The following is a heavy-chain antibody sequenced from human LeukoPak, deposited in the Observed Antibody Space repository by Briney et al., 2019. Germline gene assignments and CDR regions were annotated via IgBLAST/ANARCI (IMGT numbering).Heavy chain of an antibody. J-gene: IGHJ4*02. V-gene: IGHV4-39*01. CDR1: GGSISSSSYY. CDR2: IYYSGNT. Sequence: SETLSLTCTVSGGSISSSSYYWGWIRQPPGKGLEWIGSIYYSGNTYYNPSLKSRVTVSVDTSKNQFSLKLTSVTAADAAVYYCATKKWNYYFDSRGQGTLVTVSS. D-gene: IGHD1-7*01. CDR3: ATKKWNYYFDS.